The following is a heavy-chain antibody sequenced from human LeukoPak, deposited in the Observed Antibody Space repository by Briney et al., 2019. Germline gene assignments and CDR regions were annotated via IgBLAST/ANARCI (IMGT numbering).Heavy chain of an antibody. CDR3: ASGYDSSGYYRLDAFDI. Sequence: SETLSLTCTVSGGSISSYYWSWIRQPAGKGLEWIGRIYTSGSTNYNPSLKSRVTISVDKSKNPFSLKLSSVTAADTAVYYCASGYDSSGYYRLDAFDIWGQGTMVTVSS. J-gene: IGHJ3*02. CDR2: IYTSGST. CDR1: GGSISSYY. V-gene: IGHV4-4*07. D-gene: IGHD3-22*01.